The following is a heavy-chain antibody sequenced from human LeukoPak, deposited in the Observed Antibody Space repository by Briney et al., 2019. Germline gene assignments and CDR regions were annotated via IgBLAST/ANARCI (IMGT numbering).Heavy chain of an antibody. V-gene: IGHV4-34*01. CDR2: INHSGST. J-gene: IGHJ3*02. Sequence: SETLSLTCAVYGGSFSGYYWSWIRQPPGKGLEWIGEINHSGSTNYNPSLKSGVTISVDTSKNQFSLKLSSVTAADTAVYYCARGGNYYGSSLAFDIWGQGTMVTVSS. D-gene: IGHD3-10*01. CDR3: ARGGNYYGSSLAFDI. CDR1: GGSFSGYY.